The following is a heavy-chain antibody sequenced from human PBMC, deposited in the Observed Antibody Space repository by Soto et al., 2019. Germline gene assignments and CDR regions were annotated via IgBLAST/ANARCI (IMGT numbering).Heavy chain of an antibody. CDR2: ISGSGGST. CDR1: GFTFSSYA. V-gene: IGHV3-23*01. CDR3: AKDRSIVLMVYAILGPNYFDY. D-gene: IGHD2-8*01. Sequence: GGSLRLSCTASGFTFSSYAMSWVRQAPGKGLEWVSAISGSGGSTYYADSVKGRFTISRDNSKNTLYLQMNSLRAEDTAVYYCAKDRSIVLMVYAILGPNYFDYWGQGTLVTVSS. J-gene: IGHJ4*02.